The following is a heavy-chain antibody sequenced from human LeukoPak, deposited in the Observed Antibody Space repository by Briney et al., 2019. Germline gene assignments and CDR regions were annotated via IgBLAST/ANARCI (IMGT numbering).Heavy chain of an antibody. CDR3: ARGREDIVLVTATPSFYY. CDR2: INHSGST. CDR1: GGSFSGYY. J-gene: IGHJ4*02. V-gene: IGHV4-34*01. D-gene: IGHD2-21*02. Sequence: PQTLTFTRDVPGGSFSGYYRSCIPQPHGKGLERIGEINHSGSTNYNPSLKSRVTISVDTSKNQFSLKLSSGTAADTAGYYCARGREDIVLVTATPSFYYWGQGTLVTVSS.